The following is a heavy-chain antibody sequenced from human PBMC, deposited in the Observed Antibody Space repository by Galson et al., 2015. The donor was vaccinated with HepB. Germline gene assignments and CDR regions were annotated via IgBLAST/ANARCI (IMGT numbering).Heavy chain of an antibody. Sequence: SLRLSCAASGFTFGDYYMSWIRQAPGKGLEWVSYISSSSSYTNYADSVKGRFTISRDNAKNSLYLQMNSLRAEDTAVYYCAREVGYCSGGSCYSADYWGQGTLVTVSS. CDR1: GFTFGDYY. CDR2: ISSSSSYT. CDR3: AREVGYCSGGSCYSADY. D-gene: IGHD2-15*01. J-gene: IGHJ4*02. V-gene: IGHV3-11*06.